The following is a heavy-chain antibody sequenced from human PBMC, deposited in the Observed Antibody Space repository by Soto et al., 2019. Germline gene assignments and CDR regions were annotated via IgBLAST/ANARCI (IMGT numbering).Heavy chain of an antibody. Sequence: ASVKVSCKASGYTFTDYNIHWVRQAPGQGLEWLGWINADSGSTKYSQSFQGRVTVTRDTSASTAYMELSSLRAEDTAVYYCARALRATPSNYFDYWGQGTLVTVSS. V-gene: IGHV1-2*02. D-gene: IGHD1-26*01. CDR2: INADSGST. CDR3: ARALRATPSNYFDY. J-gene: IGHJ4*02. CDR1: GYTFTDYN.